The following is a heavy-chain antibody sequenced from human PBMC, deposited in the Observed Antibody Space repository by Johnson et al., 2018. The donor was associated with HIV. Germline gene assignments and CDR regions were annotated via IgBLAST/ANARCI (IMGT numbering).Heavy chain of an antibody. CDR1: GFTFSDYY. D-gene: IGHD3-16*01. V-gene: IGHV3-11*04. J-gene: IGHJ3*02. CDR3: AREATYYDYVWGSYAFDI. CDR2: ISTSDGTI. Sequence: VHLVESGGGLIQPGGSLRLSCVASGFTFSDYYMTWIRQAPGKGLEWVSYISTSDGTIYSADTVKGRFSISRDNAKNSFYLQMNSLRAEDTAVYYGAREATYYDYVWGSYAFDIWGQGTMVTVSS.